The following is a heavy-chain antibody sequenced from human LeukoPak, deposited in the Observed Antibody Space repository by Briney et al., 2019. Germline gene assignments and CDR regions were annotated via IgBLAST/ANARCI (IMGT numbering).Heavy chain of an antibody. CDR1: GASISSSSYY. CDR2: IYYSGST. J-gene: IGHJ5*02. CDR3: ASIAAVPRGPYNWFDP. Sequence: SETLSLTCTVSGASISSSSYYWGWIRQPPGKGLEWIGRIYYSGSTYYNPSLKSRVTISVDTSKNQFSLKLSSVTAADTAVYYCASIAAVPRGPYNWFDPWGQGTLVTVSS. D-gene: IGHD6-13*01. V-gene: IGHV4-39*01.